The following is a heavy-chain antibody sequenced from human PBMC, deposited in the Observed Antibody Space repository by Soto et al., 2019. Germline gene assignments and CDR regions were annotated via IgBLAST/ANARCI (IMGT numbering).Heavy chain of an antibody. V-gene: IGHV3-23*01. CDR2: ISGSGGST. J-gene: IGHJ3*02. CDR3: ATSYKLGLRFLEWLFLAAFDI. Sequence: EVQLLESGGGLVQPGGSLRLSCAASGFTFSSYAMSWVRQAPGKGLEWVSAISGSGGSTYYADSLKGRFTISRDNSKNSLYLQMNSLRAEATAVYYCATSYKLGLRFLEWLFLAAFDICGQVTMVTVSS. CDR1: GFTFSSYA. D-gene: IGHD3-3*01.